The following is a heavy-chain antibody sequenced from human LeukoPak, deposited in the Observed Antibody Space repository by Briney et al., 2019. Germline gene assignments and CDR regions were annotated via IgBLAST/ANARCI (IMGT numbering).Heavy chain of an antibody. Sequence: SETLPLTCTVSGGSISSSSYYWGWIRQPPGKGLEWIGSIYYSGSTYYNPSLKSRVTISVDTSKNQFSLKLSSVTAADTAVYYCARQTGRSPVSYWGQGTLVTVSS. J-gene: IGHJ4*02. D-gene: IGHD3-10*01. V-gene: IGHV4-39*01. CDR3: ARQTGRSPVSY. CDR2: IYYSGST. CDR1: GGSISSSSYY.